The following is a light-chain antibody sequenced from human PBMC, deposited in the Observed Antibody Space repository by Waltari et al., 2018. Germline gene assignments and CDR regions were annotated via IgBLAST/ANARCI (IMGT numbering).Light chain of an antibody. J-gene: IGKJ1*01. CDR2: GIF. CDR1: QSVNRA. V-gene: IGKV3-20*01. Sequence: EIVFTQSPGTLSLSPEERATLSCKASQSVNRALAWYQQKPGQAPRLLIYGIFDRAAGTPDRFSGSGSGTDFSLTISRLEPEDFAVYYCQHYLRLPVTFGQGTRVEVK. CDR3: QHYLRLPVT.